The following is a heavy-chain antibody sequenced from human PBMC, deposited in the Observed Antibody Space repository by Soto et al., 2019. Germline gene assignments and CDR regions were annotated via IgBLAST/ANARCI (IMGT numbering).Heavy chain of an antibody. J-gene: IGHJ6*02. CDR1: GFRFSDYP. V-gene: IGHV3-7*01. CDR3: AREGMVRGVIILPYYYYGMDV. Sequence: GGSLRLSCVGSGFRFSDYPLNWVRQAPGQGLEWVANINRRGTSTNYVDSVRGRFSTSRDNTRNSFYLNMNSLRAEDTAVYYCAREGMVRGVIILPYYYYGMDVWGQGTTVTVSS. D-gene: IGHD3-10*01. CDR2: INRRGTST.